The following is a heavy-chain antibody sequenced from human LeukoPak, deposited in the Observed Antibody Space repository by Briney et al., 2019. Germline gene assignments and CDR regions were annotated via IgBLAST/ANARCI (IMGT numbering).Heavy chain of an antibody. CDR3: AKDGYGYKDY. CDR1: GFTFSSYA. D-gene: IGHD5-18*01. J-gene: IGHJ4*02. Sequence: GRSLRLSCAASGFTFSSYAMHWVRQAPGKGLEWVAVISYDGSNKYYADSVKGRFTISRDNSKNTLYLQMNSLRAEDTAVYYCAKDGYGYKDYWGQGTLVTVSS. V-gene: IGHV3-30-3*01. CDR2: ISYDGSNK.